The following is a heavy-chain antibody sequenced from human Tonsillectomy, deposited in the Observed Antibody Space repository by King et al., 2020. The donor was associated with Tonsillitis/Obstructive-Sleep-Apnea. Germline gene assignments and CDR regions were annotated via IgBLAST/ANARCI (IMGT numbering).Heavy chain of an antibody. CDR1: GYTFTGYY. V-gene: IGHV1-2*02. CDR2: INLNSGGT. CDR3: ARVRGGATIRY. Sequence: QLVQSGAEVKKPGASVKVSCKASGYTFTGYYMHWVRQAPGQGLEWMGWINLNSGGTNYAQKFQGRVTMTRDTSISTAYMELSRLRSDDTAVYYCARVRGGATIRYWGQGTLVTVSS. J-gene: IGHJ4*02. D-gene: IGHD1-26*01.